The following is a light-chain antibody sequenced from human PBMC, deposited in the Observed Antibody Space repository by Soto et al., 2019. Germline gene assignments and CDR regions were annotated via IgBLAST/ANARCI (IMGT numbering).Light chain of an antibody. CDR1: QSISSW. Sequence: DIQMTQSPSTLSASVGDRVTITCRASQSISSWLAWYQQKPGKAPKLLIYDASSLESGVPSRFSGSGSGTEFTLTISSLQPDDFATYYCQQYNSYSGTFGGGIEVEIK. J-gene: IGKJ4*01. CDR3: QQYNSYSGT. CDR2: DAS. V-gene: IGKV1-5*01.